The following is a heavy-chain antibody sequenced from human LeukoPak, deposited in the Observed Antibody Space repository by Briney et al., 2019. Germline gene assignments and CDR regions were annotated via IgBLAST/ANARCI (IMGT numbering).Heavy chain of an antibody. CDR3: ARGVGVVLMVYAIRVDY. J-gene: IGHJ4*02. CDR1: GGSFSGYY. CDR2: TNHSGST. Sequence: SETLSLTCAVYGGSFSGYYWSWIRQPPGKGLEWSGETNHSGSTSYNPSLKSPVTISVDTSKNQFSLKLSSVTATDTAVYYCARGVGVVLMVYAIRVDYWGQGTLVTVSS. D-gene: IGHD2-8*01. V-gene: IGHV4-34*01.